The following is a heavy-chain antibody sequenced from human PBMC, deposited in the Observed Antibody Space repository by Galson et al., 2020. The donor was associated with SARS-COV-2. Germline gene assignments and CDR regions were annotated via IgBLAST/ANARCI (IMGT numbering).Heavy chain of an antibody. Sequence: SGPTLVKPTQPLTLTCPFSVFSLSTRGVRVGWIRQHPGKALEWLALIYWDDDKRYSPSMKSRLTITKDTPKNQVVLTMTNMDPVDTATYYCAHRRAFFGTFDYWGKGTLVTVSS. CDR3: AHRRAFFGTFDY. D-gene: IGHD3-3*01. J-gene: IGHJ4*02. CDR2: IYWDDDK. V-gene: IGHV2-5*02. CDR1: VFSLSTRGVR.